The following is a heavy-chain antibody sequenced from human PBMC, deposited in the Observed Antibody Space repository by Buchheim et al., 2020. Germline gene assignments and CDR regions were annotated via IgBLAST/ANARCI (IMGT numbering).Heavy chain of an antibody. J-gene: IGHJ4*02. D-gene: IGHD3-16*02. V-gene: IGHV3-23*04. CDR1: GFTFSSYA. CDR3: ARQYDYVWGSYRPIDY. CDR2: ISGSGGST. Sequence: EVQLVESGGGLVQPGGSLRLSCAGSGFTFSSYAMSWVRQAPGKGLEWVSSISGSGGSTYYADSVKGRFTISRDTSKNTLLLQMNSLRAEDTAVYYCARQYDYVWGSYRPIDYWGQGTL.